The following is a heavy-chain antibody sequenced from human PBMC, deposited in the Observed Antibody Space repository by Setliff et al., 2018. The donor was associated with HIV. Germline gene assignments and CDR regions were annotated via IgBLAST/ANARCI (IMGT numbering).Heavy chain of an antibody. V-gene: IGHV5-51*01. Sequence: GESLKISCTGSRYSFTSYWIAWVRQMPGKGLEWMGIIYPGDSDTRYSPSFQGQVTISADKSISTAYLQWSSLKASDTAMYYCARDSRHDTSGYYYFDSWGQGTLVTVSS. J-gene: IGHJ4*02. D-gene: IGHD3-22*01. CDR1: RYSFTSYW. CDR3: ARDSRHDTSGYYYFDS. CDR2: IYPGDSDT.